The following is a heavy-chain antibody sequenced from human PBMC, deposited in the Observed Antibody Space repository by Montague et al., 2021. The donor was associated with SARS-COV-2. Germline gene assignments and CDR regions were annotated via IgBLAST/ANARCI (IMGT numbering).Heavy chain of an antibody. Sequence: SETRSLTCTVSGDSIRSYYWSWIRQPPGKGLDWIGYIFYRGGTYYNPSLKSRVSMSVDTSKIQFSLNLTSVTAADTAVYYCARANYYVMTSKAYAMDVWGQGTTVTVSS. D-gene: IGHD3-16*01. CDR2: IFYRGGT. V-gene: IGHV4-59*04. CDR3: ARANYYVMTSKAYAMDV. J-gene: IGHJ6*02. CDR1: GDSIRSYY.